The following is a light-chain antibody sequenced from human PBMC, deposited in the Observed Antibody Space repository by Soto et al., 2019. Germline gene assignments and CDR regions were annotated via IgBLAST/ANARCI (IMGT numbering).Light chain of an antibody. J-gene: IGKJ1*01. CDR1: QTISNW. CDR3: QHYNSYSEA. Sequence: IQMAQSPSTLSASVGDRVTITCRASQTISNWLAWYQQKPGKAPKLLIYKASTLESGVPSRFSGSGSGTEFTLTISSLQPDDFATYYCQHYNSYSEAFGQGTKV. V-gene: IGKV1-5*03. CDR2: KAS.